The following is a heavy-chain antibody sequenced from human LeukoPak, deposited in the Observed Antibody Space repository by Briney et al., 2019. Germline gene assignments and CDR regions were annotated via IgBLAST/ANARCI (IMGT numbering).Heavy chain of an antibody. V-gene: IGHV3-7*02. Sequence: PGGSLRLSCVASGFTFSSYWMSWGRQAPGQGLEWVANIKEDGSEKYYVDSVKGRFTISRDNAKNSLYLQMNSLRVEDTAVYYCTRSDSGVLAHFDYWGQGTLVTVSS. CDR1: GFTFSSYW. D-gene: IGHD5-12*01. CDR3: TRSDSGVLAHFDY. J-gene: IGHJ4*02. CDR2: IKEDGSEK.